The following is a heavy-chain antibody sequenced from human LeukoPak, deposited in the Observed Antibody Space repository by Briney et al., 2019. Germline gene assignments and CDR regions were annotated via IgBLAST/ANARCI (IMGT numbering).Heavy chain of an antibody. CDR3: ARDRAAADAFDI. CDR1: GFTFSSYW. D-gene: IGHD6-13*01. J-gene: IGHJ3*02. Sequence: GRSLRLSCAASGFTFSSYWMHWVRQAPGKGLVWVSRINSDGSSTSYADSVKGRFTISRDNAKNTLYLQMNSLRAEDTAVYYCARDRAAADAFDIWGQGTMVTVSS. CDR2: INSDGSST. V-gene: IGHV3-74*01.